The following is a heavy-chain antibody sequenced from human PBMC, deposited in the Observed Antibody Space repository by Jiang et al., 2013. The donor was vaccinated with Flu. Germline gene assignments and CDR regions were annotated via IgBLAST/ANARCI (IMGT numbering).Heavy chain of an antibody. Sequence: SQTLSLTCAISGDSVSSNSAAWNWIRQSPSRGLEWLGRTYYRSKWYHDYAVSVKSRITINPDTSKNQFSLQLNSVTPEDTAVYYCARMIRDGSNMGDYQDYRGQGTLVTVSS. V-gene: IGHV6-1*01. J-gene: IGHJ4*02. D-gene: IGHD5-24*01. CDR2: TYYRSKWYH. CDR3: ARMIRDGSNMGDYQDY. CDR1: GDSVSSNSAA.